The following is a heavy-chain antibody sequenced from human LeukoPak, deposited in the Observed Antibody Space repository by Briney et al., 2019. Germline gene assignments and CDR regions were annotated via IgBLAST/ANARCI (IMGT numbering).Heavy chain of an antibody. CDR2: ISSSNSYI. D-gene: IGHD2-15*01. V-gene: IGHV3-21*01. CDR1: GLTFNTFS. Sequence: GGSLRLSCTASGLTFNTFSMNWVRQAPGKGLEWVSSISSSNSYIYYAHSVKGRFTISRDSARKSLYLQMNSLRAEDTAVYYCARDSDLRCSGGSCTNFNYWGQGTLVTVSS. CDR3: ARDSDLRCSGGSCTNFNY. J-gene: IGHJ4*02.